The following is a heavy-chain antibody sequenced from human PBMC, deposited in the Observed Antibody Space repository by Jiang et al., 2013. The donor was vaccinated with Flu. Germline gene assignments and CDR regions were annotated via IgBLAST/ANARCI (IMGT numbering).Heavy chain of an antibody. V-gene: IGHV3-23*01. Sequence: VRLSCAASGFSFSSYAMTWVRQAPGKGLEWVSGITGSGDRTHHSDSVKGRFTISRDNSKNTLYMQMNSLRVEDTAIYYCAKGSYIDSFEACLWGQGTLVTVSS. D-gene: IGHD3-9*01. J-gene: IGHJ4*02. CDR3: AKGSYIDSFEACL. CDR1: GFSFSSYA. CDR2: ITGSGDRT.